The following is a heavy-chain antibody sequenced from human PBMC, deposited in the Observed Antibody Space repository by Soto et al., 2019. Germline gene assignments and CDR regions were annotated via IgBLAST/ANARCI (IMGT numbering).Heavy chain of an antibody. V-gene: IGHV4-59*08. CDR1: GSSMISYY. Sequence: SETLSLTCTVSGSSMISYYWSWIRQPPGRGLEWIGFIYYAGSTKYNPSLNSRVTISVDTSKNQFSLKLSSVTAADTAVYYCARHGGCSSTSCYNAFDIWGQGTMVTVSS. CDR3: ARHGGCSSTSCYNAFDI. J-gene: IGHJ3*02. D-gene: IGHD2-2*02. CDR2: IYYAGST.